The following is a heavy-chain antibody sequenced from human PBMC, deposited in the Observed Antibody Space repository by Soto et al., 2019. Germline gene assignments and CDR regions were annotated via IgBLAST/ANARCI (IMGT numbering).Heavy chain of an antibody. D-gene: IGHD2-2*01. CDR3: ARVDGYCSSTSCYGYYMDV. CDR2: ISSSSSYI. Sequence: EVQLVESGEGLAKPGGSLRLSCAASGFTFSSNSMNWVPQPPGKGLEWVPSISSSSSYIYYADSVKGRFTISRDNAKNSLYLQMNSLRAEDTAVYYCARVDGYCSSTSCYGYYMDVWGKGTTVTVSS. J-gene: IGHJ6*03. V-gene: IGHV3-21*01. CDR1: GFTFSSNS.